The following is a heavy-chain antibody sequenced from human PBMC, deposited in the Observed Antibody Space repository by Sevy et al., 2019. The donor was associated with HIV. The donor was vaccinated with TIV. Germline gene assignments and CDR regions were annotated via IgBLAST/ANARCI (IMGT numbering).Heavy chain of an antibody. D-gene: IGHD2-2*01. CDR2: IKQDGSEK. Sequence: GGSLRLSCAASGFTFSSNWMSWVRQAPGKGLEWVANIKQDGSEKYFLDSVKGRFTISRDNARNSVYLQMNSLRAEDTAVYYCARYCTRTSCSYANGGLDYWGQGTLVTVSS. CDR1: GFTFSSNW. V-gene: IGHV3-7*01. CDR3: ARYCTRTSCSYANGGLDY. J-gene: IGHJ4*02.